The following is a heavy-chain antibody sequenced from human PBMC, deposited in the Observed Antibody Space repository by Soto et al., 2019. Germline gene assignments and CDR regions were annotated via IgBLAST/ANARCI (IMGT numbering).Heavy chain of an antibody. CDR1: GFTFSSYA. Sequence: QVQLVESGGGVVQPGRSLRLSCAASGFTFSSYAMHWVRQAPGKGLEWVAVISYDGSNKYYADSVKGRFTISRDNSKNTLYLQMNSLRAEDTAVYYCASLYPAVTRILTWYFDLWGRGTLVTVSS. CDR3: ASLYPAVTRILTWYFDL. J-gene: IGHJ2*01. D-gene: IGHD4-17*01. V-gene: IGHV3-30-3*01. CDR2: ISYDGSNK.